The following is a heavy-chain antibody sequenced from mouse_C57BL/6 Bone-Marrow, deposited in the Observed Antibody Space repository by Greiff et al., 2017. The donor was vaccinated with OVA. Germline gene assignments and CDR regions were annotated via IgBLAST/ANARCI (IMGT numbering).Heavy chain of an antibody. CDR3: TRGDYSKGGYYAMDY. V-gene: IGHV1-5*01. CDR2: MYPGNRDT. D-gene: IGHD2-5*01. J-gene: IGHJ4*01. CDR1: GYTFTSYW. Sequence: VQLQQSGTVLARPGASVKMSCKTSGYTFTSYWMHWVKQRPGQGLEWIGAMYPGNRDTSYNQKFKGKAELTAVTSASTAYMELSSLTNEDSAVYYCTRGDYSKGGYYAMDYWGQGTSVTGSS.